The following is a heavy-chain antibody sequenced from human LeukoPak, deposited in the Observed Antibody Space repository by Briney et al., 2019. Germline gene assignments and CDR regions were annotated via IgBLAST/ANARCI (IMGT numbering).Heavy chain of an antibody. CDR1: GFTFRHYW. D-gene: IGHD1-7*01. CDR3: ARVVGTDEGADY. J-gene: IGHJ4*02. Sequence: GVSLRLSCAASGFTFRHYWMNWVRQASGKGLEWVANIKPDGSEKRYADSVKGRFTISRDNAENSLYLQMNSLRAEGTAVYYCARVVGTDEGADYWGQGTLVTVSS. CDR2: IKPDGSEK. V-gene: IGHV3-7*04.